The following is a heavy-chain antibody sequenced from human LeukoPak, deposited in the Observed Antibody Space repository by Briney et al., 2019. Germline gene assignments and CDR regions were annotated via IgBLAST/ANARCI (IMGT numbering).Heavy chain of an antibody. CDR3: ARDTPGSGWLYY. CDR1: GFTVSSSY. V-gene: IGHV3-53*01. CDR2: FYRGDST. J-gene: IGHJ4*02. D-gene: IGHD6-19*01. Sequence: GGSLRLSCAASGFTVSSSYMYWVRQAPGKGLEWVSFFYRGDSTYYAESVRGRFTISRDNSKNTLYLLMNSLIPEDTAVYYCARDTPGSGWLYYWGQGTLVTVSS.